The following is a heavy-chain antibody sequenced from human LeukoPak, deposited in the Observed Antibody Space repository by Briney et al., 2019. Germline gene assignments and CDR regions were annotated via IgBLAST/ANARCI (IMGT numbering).Heavy chain of an antibody. V-gene: IGHV3-30*18. CDR1: GFTFSSYG. CDR2: ISYDGSNK. Sequence: GGSLRLSCAASGFTFSSYGMHWVRQAPSKGLEWVAVISYDGSNKYYADSVKGRFTISRDNSKNTLYLQMNSLRAEDTAVYYCAKDDDGENYDSSGLIDYWGQGTLVTVSS. D-gene: IGHD3-22*01. CDR3: AKDDDGENYDSSGLIDY. J-gene: IGHJ4*02.